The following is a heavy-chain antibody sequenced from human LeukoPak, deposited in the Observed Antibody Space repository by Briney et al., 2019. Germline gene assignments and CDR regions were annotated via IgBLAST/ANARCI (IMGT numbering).Heavy chain of an antibody. CDR2: ISAYNGNT. CDR3: ARPVPTHSSGWVKALSYYGMDV. V-gene: IGHV1-18*01. D-gene: IGHD6-19*01. CDR1: GYTFTSYG. Sequence: GASVKVSCKASGYTFTSYGISWVRQAPGQGLEWMGWISAYNGNTNYAQKLQGRVTMTTDTSTSTAYMELRSLRSDDTAVYYCARPVPTHSSGWVKALSYYGMDVWGQGTTVSVSS. J-gene: IGHJ6*02.